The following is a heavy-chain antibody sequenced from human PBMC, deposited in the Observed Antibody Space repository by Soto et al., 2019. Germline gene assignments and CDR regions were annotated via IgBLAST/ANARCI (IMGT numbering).Heavy chain of an antibody. J-gene: IGHJ4*02. V-gene: IGHV4-34*01. Sequence: QVQLQQWGAGLLKPSETLSLTCAVYGGSFSGYYWSWIRQPPGKGLEWIGEINHSGSTNYNPSLNSRVTISVDTSKIQFSPELSSVTAADSAVYYCARAREDIGVVPAAIDFDYWGQGTLVTVSS. D-gene: IGHD2-2*01. CDR3: ARAREDIGVVPAAIDFDY. CDR1: GGSFSGYY. CDR2: INHSGST.